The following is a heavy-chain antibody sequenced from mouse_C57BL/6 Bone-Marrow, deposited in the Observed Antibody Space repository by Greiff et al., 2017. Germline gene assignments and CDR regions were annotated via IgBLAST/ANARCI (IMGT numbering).Heavy chain of an antibody. CDR3: AREGGYYYGSSSYYCSMDY. D-gene: IGHD1-1*01. CDR1: GYSITSDY. J-gene: IGHJ4*01. V-gene: IGHV3-8*01. CDR2: ISYSGST. Sequence: EVQLLESGPGLAKPSQTLSLTCSVTGYSITSDYWNWIRKFPGNKLEYMGYISYSGSTYYNPSPKSRISITRDTAKNQYYLQLNSVTTEDTATYYWAREGGYYYGSSSYYCSMDYWGQGTSVTVSS.